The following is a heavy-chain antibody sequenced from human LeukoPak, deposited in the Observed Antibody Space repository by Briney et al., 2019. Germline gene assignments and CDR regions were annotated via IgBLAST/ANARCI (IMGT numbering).Heavy chain of an antibody. J-gene: IGHJ4*02. D-gene: IGHD6-19*01. CDR2: ISYDGSNK. V-gene: IGHV3-30-3*01. CDR1: GFTFSSYA. Sequence: GRSLRLSCAASGFTFSSYAMHWVRQAPVKGLEWVAVISYDGSNKYYADSVKGRFTISRDNSKNTLYLQMNSLRAEDTAVYYCARASSGWYVPTDYWGQGTLVTVSS. CDR3: ARASSGWYVPTDY.